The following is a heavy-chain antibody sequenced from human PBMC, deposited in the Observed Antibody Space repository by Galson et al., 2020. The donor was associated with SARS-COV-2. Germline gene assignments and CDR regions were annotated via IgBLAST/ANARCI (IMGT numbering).Heavy chain of an antibody. CDR3: ARFPYYYDSSGYPLGVVDC. CDR1: GYTFTDYY. V-gene: IGHV1-2*02. CDR2: INPNNGNT. J-gene: IGHJ3*01. D-gene: IGHD3-22*01. Sequence: ASVKVSCKASGYTFTDYYMHWVRQAPGQGLEWMGWINPNNGNTNHAQKLQGRVTMTRETSNSTDYVELSRLRADDTAVYYGARFPYYYDSSGYPLGVVDCWDQGTVVAVS.